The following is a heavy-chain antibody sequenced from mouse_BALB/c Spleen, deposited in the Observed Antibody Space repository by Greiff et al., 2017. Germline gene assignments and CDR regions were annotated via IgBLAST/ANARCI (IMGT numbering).Heavy chain of an antibody. CDR3: ARHNGNYPWFTY. CDR2: ISNGGGST. CDR1: GFTFSSYT. J-gene: IGHJ3*01. V-gene: IGHV5-12-2*01. D-gene: IGHD2-1*01. Sequence: EVKLVESGGGLVQPGGSLKLSCAASGFTFSSYTMSWVRQTPEKRLEWVAYISNGGGSTYYPDTVKGRFTISRDNAKNTLYLQMSSLKSEDTAMYYCARHNGNYPWFTYWGQGTLVTVSA.